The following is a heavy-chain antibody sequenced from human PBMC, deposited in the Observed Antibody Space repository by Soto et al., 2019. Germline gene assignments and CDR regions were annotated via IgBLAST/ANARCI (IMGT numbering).Heavy chain of an antibody. D-gene: IGHD4-17*01. Sequence: QVQLQESGPGLVKPSETLALTCTVSGASINAYYWSWIRQPPGKGLEWIGYMYSRGRTNPNPSLKGRVTVSVDTSKNQFSMKVNSVTAADTAVYYCASMHDYGDDGRWFDPWGQGTLVTVSS. CDR3: ASMHDYGDDGRWFDP. V-gene: IGHV4-59*01. CDR1: GASINAYY. J-gene: IGHJ5*02. CDR2: MYSRGRT.